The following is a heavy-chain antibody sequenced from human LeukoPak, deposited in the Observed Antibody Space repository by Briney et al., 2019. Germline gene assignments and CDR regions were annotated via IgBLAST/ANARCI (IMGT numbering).Heavy chain of an antibody. CDR1: GGSISSGGYY. CDR3: ARRQAYYDSSGSTPLDWFDP. CDR2: IYYSGST. J-gene: IGHJ5*02. V-gene: IGHV4-39*07. D-gene: IGHD3-22*01. Sequence: TASETLSLTCTVSGGSISSGGYYWSWIRQHPGKGLEWIGSIYYSGSTNYNPSLKSRVTISVDTSKNQFSLKLSSVTAADTAVYYCARRQAYYDSSGSTPLDWFDPWGQGTLVTVSS.